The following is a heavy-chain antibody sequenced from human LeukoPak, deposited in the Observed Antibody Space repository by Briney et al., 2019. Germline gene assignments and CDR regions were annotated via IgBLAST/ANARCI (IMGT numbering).Heavy chain of an antibody. V-gene: IGHV3-66*01. CDR3: ATMDGYSYGSSYYYYGMDV. CDR1: GFTFTDYG. J-gene: IGHJ6*02. CDR2: IYSGGST. Sequence: GGSLRLSCAASGFTFTDYGMTWVRQAPGKGLEWVSVIYSGGSTYYADSVKGRFTISRDNSKNTLYFQKNSLRAEDMAVYNCATMDGYSYGSSYYYYGMDVWGQGTTVTVSS. D-gene: IGHD5-18*01.